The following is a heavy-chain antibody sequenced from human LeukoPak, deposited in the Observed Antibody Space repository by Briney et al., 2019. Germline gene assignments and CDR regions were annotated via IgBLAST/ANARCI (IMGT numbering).Heavy chain of an antibody. V-gene: IGHV3-21*01. Sequence: GGALRLSCASSGFTFRRYDMNWVRQAPGEGLEWVSFISSSMISIHYADSVQGRFTISRDNARNILYLQMNSLRAEDTAVYYCARVYDVLTGGFDHWGQGALVAVSS. J-gene: IGHJ4*02. CDR3: ARVYDVLTGGFDH. CDR1: GFTFRRYD. CDR2: ISSSMISI. D-gene: IGHD3-9*01.